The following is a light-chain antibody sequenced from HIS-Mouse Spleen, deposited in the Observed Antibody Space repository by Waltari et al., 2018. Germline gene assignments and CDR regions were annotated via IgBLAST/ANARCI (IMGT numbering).Light chain of an antibody. CDR1: SSNIGNNY. Sequence: QSVLTQPPSVSAAPGQQVTISSSGSSSNIGNNYVSWYQQLPGTAPKLLIYDNNKRPSGIPDRFSGSKSGTSATLGITGLQTGDEADYYCGTWDSSLSAWVFGGGTKLTVL. V-gene: IGLV1-51*01. CDR2: DNN. CDR3: GTWDSSLSAWV. J-gene: IGLJ3*02.